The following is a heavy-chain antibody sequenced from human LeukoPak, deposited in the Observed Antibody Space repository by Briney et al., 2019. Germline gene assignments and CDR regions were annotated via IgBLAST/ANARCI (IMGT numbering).Heavy chain of an antibody. J-gene: IGHJ5*02. CDR1: GFTFSSYA. CDR3: AKVIYYDSSGSPPPWFDP. D-gene: IGHD3-22*01. CDR2: ISGSGGST. V-gene: IGHV3-23*01. Sequence: PGGSLRLSCAASGFTFSSYAISWVRQAPGKGLEWVSAISGSGGSTYYADSVKGRFTISRDNSKNTLYLQMNSLRAEDTAVYYCAKVIYYDSSGSPPPWFDPWGQGTLVTVSS.